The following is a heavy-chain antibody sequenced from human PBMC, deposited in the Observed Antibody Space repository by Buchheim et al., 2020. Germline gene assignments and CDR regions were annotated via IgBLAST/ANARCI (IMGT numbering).Heavy chain of an antibody. CDR2: IYYIGST. D-gene: IGHD3-10*01. V-gene: IGHV4-31*03. J-gene: IGHJ5*02. Sequence: QVQLQESGPGLVKTSQTLSLTCSVSGGSISSGGYYCSWIRQHPGEGLEWIGYIYYIGSTYSNPSLTGRLPISLAPSKTQFSLKLSSVTAADTAVYYYARGGQDYYPNWFDPWGQGTL. CDR1: GGSISSGGYY. CDR3: ARGGQDYYPNWFDP.